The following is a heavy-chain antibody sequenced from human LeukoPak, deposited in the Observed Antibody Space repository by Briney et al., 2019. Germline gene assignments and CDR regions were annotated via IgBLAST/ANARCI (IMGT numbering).Heavy chain of an antibody. J-gene: IGHJ4*02. V-gene: IGHV3-23*01. Sequence: GGSLRLSCAASGFTFSSYEMNWVRQAPGKGLEWVSAISGSGGSTYYADSVKGRFTISRDNSKNTLYLQMNSLRAEDTAVYYCAAYSGYDNFDYWGQGTLVTVSS. CDR3: AAYSGYDNFDY. D-gene: IGHD5-12*01. CDR2: ISGSGGST. CDR1: GFTFSSYE.